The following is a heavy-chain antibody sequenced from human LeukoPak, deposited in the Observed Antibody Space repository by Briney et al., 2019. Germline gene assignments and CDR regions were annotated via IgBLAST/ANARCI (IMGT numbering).Heavy chain of an antibody. CDR1: GFTFSTFA. D-gene: IGHD3-10*02. CDR3: AELGITMIGGV. CDR2: IFPSGGEI. V-gene: IGHV3-23*01. J-gene: IGHJ6*04. Sequence: GGSLRLSCEASGFTFSTFAMIWVRQPPGKGLEWVSSIFPSGGEIHYADSVRGRFTISRDNAKNSLYLQMNSLRAEDTAVYYCAELGITMIGGVWGKGTTVTISS.